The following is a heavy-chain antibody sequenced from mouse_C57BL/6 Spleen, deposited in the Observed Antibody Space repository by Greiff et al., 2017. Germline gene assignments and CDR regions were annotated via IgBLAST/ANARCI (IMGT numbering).Heavy chain of an antibody. CDR3: ARSGGKRGAMDY. V-gene: IGHV1-54*01. CDR1: GYAFTNYL. J-gene: IGHJ4*01. CDR2: INPGSGGT. Sequence: VQLQQSGAELVRPGTSVKVSCKASGYAFTNYLIEWVKQRPGRGLEWIGEINPGSGGTNYNEKFKGKATLTADKSSSTAYMQLSSLTSEDSAVYFCARSGGKRGAMDYWGQGTSVTVSS. D-gene: IGHD3-1*01.